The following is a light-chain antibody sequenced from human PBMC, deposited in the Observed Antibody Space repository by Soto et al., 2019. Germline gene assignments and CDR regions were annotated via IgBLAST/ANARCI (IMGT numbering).Light chain of an antibody. J-gene: IGKJ5*01. CDR3: QQYGSSPPYT. CDR1: QNIDNK. V-gene: IGKV3-20*01. Sequence: EIVMTQSPATLSVSPGEIATLSFSASQNIDNKLVWYQQKPGQVPWLLIYDASTRATGIPDRFSGSGSGTDFTLTISRLEPEDFAVYYCQQYGSSPPYTFGQGTRLEIK. CDR2: DAS.